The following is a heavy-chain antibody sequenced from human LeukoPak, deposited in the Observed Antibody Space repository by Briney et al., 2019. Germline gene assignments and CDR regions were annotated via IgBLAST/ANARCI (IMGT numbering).Heavy chain of an antibody. J-gene: IGHJ4*02. CDR1: GFTFSSYS. CDR3: AREEGGKLGIDYYFDY. D-gene: IGHD7-27*01. CDR2: ISTSSVYI. V-gene: IGHV3-21*01. Sequence: GGSLRLSCAASGFTFSSYSMNWVRQAPGKGLEWVSSISTSSVYIYYTDSVKGRFTISRDNAKNSLYLQMNSLRAEDTAVYYCAREEGGKLGIDYYFDYWGQGTLVTVSS.